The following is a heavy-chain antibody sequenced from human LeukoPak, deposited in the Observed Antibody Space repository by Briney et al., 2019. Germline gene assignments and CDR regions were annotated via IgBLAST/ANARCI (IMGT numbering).Heavy chain of an antibody. V-gene: IGHV3-74*01. Sequence: GGSLRLSCTASGFSFSGHWMHWARKLPGKGLVWVSRISPTGSTTSYADSVKGRFTVSRDNAKNTLYLQVNNLRAEDTAVYYCARGPDSNWSGLDFWGQGTLLTVSS. CDR1: GFSFSGHW. D-gene: IGHD6-6*01. CDR2: ISPTGSTT. CDR3: ARGPDSNWSGLDF. J-gene: IGHJ4*02.